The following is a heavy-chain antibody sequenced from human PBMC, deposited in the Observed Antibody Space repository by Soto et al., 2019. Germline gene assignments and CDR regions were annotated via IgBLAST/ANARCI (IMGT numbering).Heavy chain of an antibody. CDR2: ISSAFNTI. V-gene: IGHV3-48*01. D-gene: IGHD3-16*01. CDR1: GFSFNTYS. CDR3: ARDHLWAFDY. Sequence: PGGSLRLSCAASGFSFNTYSMNWVRQAPGKGLEWVSYISSAFNTIYYADSVKGRFTISLDSAKNSLYLHMDSLRAEDTAVYYCARDHLWAFDYWGQGSLVTVSS. J-gene: IGHJ4*02.